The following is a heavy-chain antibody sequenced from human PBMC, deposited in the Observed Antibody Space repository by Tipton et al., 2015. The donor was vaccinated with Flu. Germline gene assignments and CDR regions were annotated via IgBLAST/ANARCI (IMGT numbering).Heavy chain of an antibody. CDR3: ARDQSRPFGYFWSGSRDAFDI. CDR2: IIPIFGTA. CDR1: GGTFSSYA. V-gene: IGHV1-69*06. J-gene: IGHJ3*02. D-gene: IGHD3-3*01. Sequence: QVQLVQSGAEVKKPGSSVKVSCKASGGTFSSYAISWVRQAPGQGLEWMGGIIPIFGTANYAQKFQGRVTITADKSTSTAYMELSSLRSEDTAVYYCARDQSRPFGYFWSGSRDAFDIWGQGTMVTVSS.